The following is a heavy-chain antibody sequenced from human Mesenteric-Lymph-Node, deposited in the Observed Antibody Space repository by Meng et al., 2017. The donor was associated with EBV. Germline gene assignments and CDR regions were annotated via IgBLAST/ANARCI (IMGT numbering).Heavy chain of an antibody. Sequence: QVQVVQCGAEVKKPGASVKVSCKASGYTFTNYYILLVRQAPGQVLEWMGTINPSASITTYAQKFQGRVTMTRDTSTSTVYMEMSSLRYEDTATYYCARGIHIMDYYDTFLVYWGQGSLVTVSS. J-gene: IGHJ4*02. CDR1: GYTFTNYY. D-gene: IGHD3-22*01. V-gene: IGHV1-46*01. CDR3: ARGIHIMDYYDTFLVY. CDR2: INPSASIT.